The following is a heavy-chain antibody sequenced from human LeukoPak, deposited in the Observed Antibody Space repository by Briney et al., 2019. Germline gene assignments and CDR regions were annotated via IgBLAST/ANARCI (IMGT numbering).Heavy chain of an antibody. Sequence: GGSLRLSCAASGFTFSSYAMSWVRQAPGEGLEWVSDISGSGGTTYYEASVKGRFTISRANSKNPLYLQMNSLEAEAPAVDYCANVFTMERGLIGADYFDCLVQGTLVTDCS. CDR3: ANVFTMERGLIGADYFDC. J-gene: IGHJ4*02. D-gene: IGHD3-10*01. CDR1: GFTFSSYA. CDR2: ISGSGGTT. V-gene: IGHV3-23*01.